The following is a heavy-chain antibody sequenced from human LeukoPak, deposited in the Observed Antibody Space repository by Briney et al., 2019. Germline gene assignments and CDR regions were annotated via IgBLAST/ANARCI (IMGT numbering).Heavy chain of an antibody. D-gene: IGHD6-6*01. J-gene: IGHJ4*02. V-gene: IGHV5-51*01. CDR1: GYSFTYYW. Sequence: GESLKISCQGSGYSFTYYWIGWVRQMPGKALEWMGIIYPNDSNTKYSPSFQGQVTISADKSISTAYLQWSSLKASDTAMYYCARGGSSSDTSFDYWGQGTLVTVSS. CDR3: ARGGSSSDTSFDY. CDR2: IYPNDSNT.